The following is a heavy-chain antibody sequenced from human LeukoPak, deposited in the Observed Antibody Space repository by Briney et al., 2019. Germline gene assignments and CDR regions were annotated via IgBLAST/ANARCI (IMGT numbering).Heavy chain of an antibody. CDR2: IYYSGTT. J-gene: IGHJ1*01. CDR1: GGSISSYY. V-gene: IGHV4-59*01. Sequence: SETLSLTCTVSGGSISSYYWSWIRQPPGKGLEWVGYIYYSGTTNYNPSLKSRVTISVDTSKNQFSLKLSSVTAADTAVYYCAREDYCSGGSCYSGYFQHWGQGTLVTVSS. CDR3: AREDYCSGGSCYSGYFQH. D-gene: IGHD2-15*01.